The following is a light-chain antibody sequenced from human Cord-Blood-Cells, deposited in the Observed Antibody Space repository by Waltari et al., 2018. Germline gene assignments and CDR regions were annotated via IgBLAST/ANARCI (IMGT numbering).Light chain of an antibody. CDR1: SSAVGSYNL. CDR2: EGS. Sequence: QSALPQPASVSGSPGPSITIPCTGTSSAVGSYNLVSWSQQHPGQAPKLMIYEGSKRPSGVSNRFSGSKSGNTASLTISGLQAEDEADYYCCSYAGSSTFHYVFGTGTKVTVL. J-gene: IGLJ1*01. V-gene: IGLV2-23*01. CDR3: CSYAGSSTFHYV.